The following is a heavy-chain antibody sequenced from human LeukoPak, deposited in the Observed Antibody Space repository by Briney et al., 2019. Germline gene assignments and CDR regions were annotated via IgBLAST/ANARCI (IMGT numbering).Heavy chain of an antibody. CDR2: IYYSGST. CDR3: ARVAAAGGYYYYYYMDV. CDR1: GGSISSSSYY. Sequence: PSETLSLTCTVSGGSISSSSYYWGWIRQPPGKGLEWIGSIYYSGSTNYNPSLKSRVTISVDTSKNQFSLKLSSVTAADTAVYYCARVAAAGGYYYYYYMDVWGKGTTVTVSS. D-gene: IGHD6-13*01. V-gene: IGHV4-39*07. J-gene: IGHJ6*03.